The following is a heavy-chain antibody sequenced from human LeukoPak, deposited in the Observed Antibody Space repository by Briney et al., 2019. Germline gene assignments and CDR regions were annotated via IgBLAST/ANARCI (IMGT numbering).Heavy chain of an antibody. CDR1: GFTFSSYW. CDR2: IKQDGSVK. Sequence: PGGSLRLSCAASGFTFSSYWMSWVRQAPGKGLEWVANIKQDGSVKYYVDSVKGRFTISRDNAKKSLYLQMNSLRAEDTAAYYCARIKYCGDDCLHAFDIWGQGTMVSVSS. J-gene: IGHJ3*02. CDR3: ARIKYCGDDCLHAFDI. V-gene: IGHV3-7*01. D-gene: IGHD2-21*02.